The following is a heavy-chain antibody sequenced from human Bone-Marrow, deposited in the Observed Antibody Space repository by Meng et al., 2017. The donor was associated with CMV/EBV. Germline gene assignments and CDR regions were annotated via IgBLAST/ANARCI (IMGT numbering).Heavy chain of an antibody. J-gene: IGHJ6*02. Sequence: GSLRLSCTVSGGSISSYYWSWIRQPPGKGLEWIGYIYYSGSTNYNPSLKSRVTISVDTSKNQFSLKLSSVTAADTAVYYCASSGAGMDVWGQGTTVTVSS. CDR1: GGSISSYY. CDR2: IYYSGST. D-gene: IGHD4/OR15-4a*01. CDR3: ASSGAGMDV. V-gene: IGHV4-59*01.